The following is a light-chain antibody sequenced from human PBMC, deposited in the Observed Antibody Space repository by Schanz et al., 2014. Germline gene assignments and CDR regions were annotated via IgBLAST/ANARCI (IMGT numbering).Light chain of an antibody. V-gene: IGKV3-15*01. CDR3: QQYNKWPPGT. J-gene: IGKJ2*01. CDR2: GAS. Sequence: EIVLTQSPGTLSLSPGERATFSCRASQSVRSTYFAWYQHIPGQAPRLLIYGASSRATHIPARFSGSGSGTEFTLTISSLQSEDFAVYYCQQYNKWPPGTFGQGTKLEI. CDR1: QSVRSTY.